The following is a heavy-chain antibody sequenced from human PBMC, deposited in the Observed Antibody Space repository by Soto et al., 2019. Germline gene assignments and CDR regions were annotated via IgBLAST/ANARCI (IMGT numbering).Heavy chain of an antibody. CDR1: GYTFTSYA. V-gene: IGHV1-3*01. CDR3: ASSYSTYARIDYYTYGMDV. Sequence: QVQLVQSGAEVKKPGASVKVSCKASGYTFTSYAMHWVRQAPGQRLEWMGWINAGNGNTKYSQKFQGRVTITRDTSASTAYRELSSLKTEDTAVYYCASSYSTYARIDYYTYGMDVWGQGPTVTVSS. J-gene: IGHJ6*02. D-gene: IGHD4-4*01. CDR2: INAGNGNT.